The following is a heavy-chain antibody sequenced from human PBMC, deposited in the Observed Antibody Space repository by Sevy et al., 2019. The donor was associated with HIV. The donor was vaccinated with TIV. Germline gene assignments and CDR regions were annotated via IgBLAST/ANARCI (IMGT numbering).Heavy chain of an antibody. V-gene: IGHV3-21*01. J-gene: IGHJ6*02. Sequence: GGSLRLSCAASGFTFSDYNMNWVRQAPGKGLERVSSISSISNYIYYADSVKGRFTISRDNSKNSLYLQMNSLRAEDTAVYYCARETSSFGEGIYYGMDVWCQGTTVTVSS. CDR3: ARETSSFGEGIYYGMDV. D-gene: IGHD3-10*01. CDR2: ISSISNYI. CDR1: GFTFSDYN.